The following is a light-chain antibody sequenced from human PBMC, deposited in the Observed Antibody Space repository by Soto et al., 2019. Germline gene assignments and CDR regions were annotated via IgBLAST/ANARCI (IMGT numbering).Light chain of an antibody. CDR2: LNSDGSH. J-gene: IGLJ2*01. CDR3: QTGGTGVV. Sequence: QLVLTQSPSASASLGASVKLTCTLSSGHSSYALAWHQQQPEKGPRYLMKLNSDGSHSKGDGIPDRFSGSSSGAERYLTISSLQSEDEADYYCQTGGTGVVFGGGTKLTVL. CDR1: SGHSSYA. V-gene: IGLV4-69*01.